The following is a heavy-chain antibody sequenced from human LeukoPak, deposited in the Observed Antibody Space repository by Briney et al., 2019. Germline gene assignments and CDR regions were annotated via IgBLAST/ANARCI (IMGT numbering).Heavy chain of an antibody. Sequence: GASVKVSCKASGGTFSSYAISGVRQAPGQGLEWMGGIIPIFGTANYAQKFQGRVTITADESTSTAYMELSSLRSEDTAVYYCARGSVGMYSSGWYYFDYWGQGTLVTVSS. CDR1: GGTFSSYA. V-gene: IGHV1-69*13. CDR2: IIPIFGTA. CDR3: ARGSVGMYSSGWYYFDY. J-gene: IGHJ4*02. D-gene: IGHD6-19*01.